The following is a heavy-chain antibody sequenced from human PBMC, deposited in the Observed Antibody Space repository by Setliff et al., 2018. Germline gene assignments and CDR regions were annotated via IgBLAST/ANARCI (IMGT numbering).Heavy chain of an antibody. CDR1: GGSVRGYY. D-gene: IGHD3-10*01. CDR3: ARDRTYYASGTDTRWFDY. V-gene: IGHV4-59*02. J-gene: IGHJ4*02. Sequence: PSETLSLTCTVSGGSVRGYYWSWIRQPPGKGLVWIGYMYYSGDTNYNPSLKSRVTMSVDTSMNQFSLNLNSVTAADTAVYYCARDRTYYASGTDTRWFDYWGQGTLVTVSS. CDR2: MYYSGDT.